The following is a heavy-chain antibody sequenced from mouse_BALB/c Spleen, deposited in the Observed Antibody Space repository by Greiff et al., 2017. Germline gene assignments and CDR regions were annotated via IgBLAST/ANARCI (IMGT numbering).Heavy chain of an antibody. CDR3: ARGYGSSAFAY. CDR1: GYSITSDYA. J-gene: IGHJ3*01. CDR2: ISYSGST. V-gene: IGHV3-2*02. Sequence: EVKLVESGPGLVKPSQSLSLTCTVTGYSITSDYAWNWIRQFPGNKLEWMGYISYSGSTSYNPSLKSRISITRDTSKNQFFLQLNSVTTEDTATYYCARGYGSSAFAYWGQGTLVTVSA. D-gene: IGHD1-1*01.